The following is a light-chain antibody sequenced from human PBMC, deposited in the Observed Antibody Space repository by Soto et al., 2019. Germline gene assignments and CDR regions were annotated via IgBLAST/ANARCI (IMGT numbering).Light chain of an antibody. Sequence: DNHRNNAPSTLTGDLGDRLTINYRARQTISSWLACCQQKPGKAPKLLIYKACTLKSGVPSRFIGSGSGTELTITTSSLQLDYFDSCYSQLQNCDAEAFGQGTKVDI. CDR2: KAC. CDR3: QLQNCDAEA. V-gene: IGKV1-5*03. CDR1: QTISSW. J-gene: IGKJ1*01.